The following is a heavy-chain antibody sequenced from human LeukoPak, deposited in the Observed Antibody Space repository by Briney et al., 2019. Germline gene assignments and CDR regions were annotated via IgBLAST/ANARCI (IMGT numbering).Heavy chain of an antibody. CDR1: GDSMSSYY. Sequence: SETLSLTCTVSGDSMSSYYWSWIRQPPGKGLEWIGYTYYSGSTNYNSSLKSRVTISVDTSKNQFSSNLRSVTAADTAVYYCARGGWYEDYWGQGTLVTVSS. V-gene: IGHV4-59*01. D-gene: IGHD6-19*01. J-gene: IGHJ4*02. CDR3: ARGGWYEDY. CDR2: TYYSGST.